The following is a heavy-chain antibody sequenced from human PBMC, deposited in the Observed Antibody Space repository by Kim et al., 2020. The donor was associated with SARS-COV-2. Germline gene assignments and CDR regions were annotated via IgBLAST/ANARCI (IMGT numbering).Heavy chain of an antibody. CDR1: GDSLTSVSYY. CDR3: ARQSEWDLLDY. V-gene: IGHV4-39*01. J-gene: IGHJ4*02. CDR2: GSYSGSS. D-gene: IGHD1-26*01. Sequence: SETLSLTCTVFGDSLTSVSYYWAWIRQPPGKGLEWIGSGSYSGSSYYSPSLESRVTLSVDTSKNQVSLQLNSVTAADTAVYYCARQSEWDLLDYWGQGTLVTVSS.